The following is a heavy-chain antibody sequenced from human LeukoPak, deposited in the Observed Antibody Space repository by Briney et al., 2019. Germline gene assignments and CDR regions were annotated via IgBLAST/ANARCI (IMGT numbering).Heavy chain of an antibody. V-gene: IGHV1-69*05. CDR2: IIPIFGTA. D-gene: IGHD6-19*01. J-gene: IGHJ6*03. Sequence: GASVKVSCKASGGTFSSYAISWVRQAPGQGLEWMGGIIPIFGTANYAQKFQGRVTITTDESTSTAYMELSSLRSEDTAVYYCASRHIAVAGTRYYYYYMDVWGKGTTVTVSS. CDR1: GGTFSSYA. CDR3: ASRHIAVAGTRYYYYYMDV.